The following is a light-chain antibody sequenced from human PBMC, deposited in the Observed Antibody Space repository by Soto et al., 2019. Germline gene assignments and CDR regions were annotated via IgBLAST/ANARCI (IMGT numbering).Light chain of an antibody. CDR1: QNLMHSNGYNY. J-gene: IGKJ1*01. Sequence: DIVMTQSPLSLPVTPGEPASISCRSSQNLMHSNGYNYLDWYVQRPGQSPQLLIYLGSSRASGVPDRFSGSGLGRDFTLKISRVEAEDVGVYYCWQTLQAPTFGQRAKVDIK. V-gene: IGKV2-28*01. CDR3: WQTLQAPT. CDR2: LGS.